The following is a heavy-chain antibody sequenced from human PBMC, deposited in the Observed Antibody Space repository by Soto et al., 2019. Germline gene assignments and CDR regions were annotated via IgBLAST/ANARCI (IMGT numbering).Heavy chain of an antibody. CDR3: ARDTAGGSGSWVSKVRWFDP. J-gene: IGHJ5*02. D-gene: IGHD3-10*01. Sequence: PSETLSLTCTVSGGSISSYYWSWIRQPPGKGLEWIGYIYYSGSTNYNPSLKSRVTISVDTSKNQFSLKLSSVTAADTAVYYCARDTAGGSGSWVSKVRWFDPWGQGTLVTVSS. CDR2: IYYSGST. V-gene: IGHV4-59*01. CDR1: GGSISSYY.